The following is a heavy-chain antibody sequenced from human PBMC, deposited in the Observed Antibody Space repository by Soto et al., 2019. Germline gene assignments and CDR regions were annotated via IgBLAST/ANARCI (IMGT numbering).Heavy chain of an antibody. J-gene: IGHJ4*02. Sequence: QVRLHESGPGLVKPSQTLSLTCSVSGGSISGDYYWSWIRQSPEKGLEWIGYIYYSGSSYSNPALQSRLSMSLDTSKNRFSLKLRSVPAADTAVYYCAGGGARWPGYFDSWGQGALVAVSS. V-gene: IGHV4-30-4*08. CDR2: IYYSGSS. CDR1: GGSISGDYY. D-gene: IGHD2-15*01. CDR3: AGGGARWPGYFDS.